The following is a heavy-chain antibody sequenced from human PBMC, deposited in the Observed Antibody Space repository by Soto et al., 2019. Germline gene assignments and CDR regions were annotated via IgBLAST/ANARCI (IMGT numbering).Heavy chain of an antibody. V-gene: IGHV3-7*03. Sequence: PGGSLRLSCAASGLTFSNYLMSWVRQAPGKGLEWVANIKQDGSEQYYSDSVKGRFTISRDNAKNSLYLQMNSLRAEDTAVYYCAKDRASSWEGPSWGQGTLVTVSS. CDR3: AKDRASSWEGPS. J-gene: IGHJ4*02. CDR1: GLTFSNYL. D-gene: IGHD6-13*01. CDR2: IKQDGSEQ.